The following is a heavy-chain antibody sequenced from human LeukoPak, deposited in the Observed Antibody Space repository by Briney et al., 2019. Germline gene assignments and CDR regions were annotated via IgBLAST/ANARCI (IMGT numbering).Heavy chain of an antibody. CDR3: ARVDDYNYSSFDY. Sequence: GASVKVSCKASGYTFTGHYMHWLRQAPGQGLEWMGWINPNNGDTKYAQNFQGRVTMTTDTSISTAYMELSRLRSDDTVVYYCARVDDYNYSSFDYWGQGTLVTVST. CDR2: INPNNGDT. J-gene: IGHJ4*02. D-gene: IGHD1-20*01. V-gene: IGHV1-2*02. CDR1: GYTFTGHY.